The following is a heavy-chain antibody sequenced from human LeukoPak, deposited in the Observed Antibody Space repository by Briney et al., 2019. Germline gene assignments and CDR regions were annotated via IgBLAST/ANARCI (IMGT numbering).Heavy chain of an antibody. J-gene: IGHJ4*02. CDR2: ISGSGGST. V-gene: IGHV3-23*01. CDR1: GFTFSSYA. Sequence: PGGSLRLSCAASGFTFSSYAMSWLRQAPGKGLQWVSAISGSGGSTYYAGSVKGRFTISRDNSKNTLYLQMNSLRAEDTAVYYCAYDGSGSYDYFDYWGQGTLVTVSS. D-gene: IGHD3-10*01. CDR3: AYDGSGSYDYFDY.